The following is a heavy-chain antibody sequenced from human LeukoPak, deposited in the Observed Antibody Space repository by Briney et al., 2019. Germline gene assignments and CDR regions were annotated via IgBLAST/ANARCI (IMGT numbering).Heavy chain of an antibody. V-gene: IGHV3-23*01. D-gene: IGHD2-21*02. Sequence: GGSLRLSCGASGFTFSTYGMSWVRQAPGKGLEWVSAISGSGGNTYYADSVKGRFTISRDNSKNSLYLQMNSLRAEDTAVYYCARGDLVVTLEGPIDYWGQGTLVTVSS. J-gene: IGHJ4*02. CDR2: ISGSGGNT. CDR1: GFTFSTYG. CDR3: ARGDLVVTLEGPIDY.